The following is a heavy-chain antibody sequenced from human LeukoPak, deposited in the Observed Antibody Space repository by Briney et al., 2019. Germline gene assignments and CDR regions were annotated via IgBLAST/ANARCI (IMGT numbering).Heavy chain of an antibody. D-gene: IGHD3-3*01. Sequence: SQTLSLTCAISGDSVSSNSTACNWIRQSPSRGLEWLGRTYYRSKWYNDYAVSVKSRITINPDASKNQFSLKLSSVTAADTAVYYCARLDYDFWSGYYNWFDPWGQGTLVTVSS. CDR3: ARLDYDFWSGYYNWFDP. V-gene: IGHV6-1*01. CDR2: TYYRSKWYN. CDR1: GDSVSSNSTA. J-gene: IGHJ5*02.